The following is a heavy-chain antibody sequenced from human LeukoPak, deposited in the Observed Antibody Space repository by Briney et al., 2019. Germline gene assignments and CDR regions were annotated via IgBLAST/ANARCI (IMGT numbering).Heavy chain of an antibody. J-gene: IGHJ4*02. CDR2: ISTSSGFI. CDR1: RFSFSSYS. CDR3: ARDAFNTSPDY. D-gene: IGHD2-2*01. Sequence: GGSLRLSCAASRFSFSSYSMNWVRQAPGKGLEWISYISTSSGFISYADSVKGRFTISRDNAKNSLYLQMNSLRAGDTAVYYCARDAFNTSPDYWGQGILVTVSS. V-gene: IGHV3-21*05.